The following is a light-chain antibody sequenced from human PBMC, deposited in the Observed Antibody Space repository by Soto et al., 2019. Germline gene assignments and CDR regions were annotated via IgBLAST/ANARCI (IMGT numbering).Light chain of an antibody. J-gene: IGKJ2*01. CDR2: GTS. CDR3: QQYDTYPRGYT. CDR1: QSVSNTY. Sequence: IVLTQSPGTLSLSPGERATLSCRASQSVSNTYLAWFQQKPGQAPRLLIFGTSNRATGIPDRFTGSGSGADFNLTISRLGPEDVALYYCQQYDTYPRGYTFGQGTKLEIK. V-gene: IGKV3-20*01.